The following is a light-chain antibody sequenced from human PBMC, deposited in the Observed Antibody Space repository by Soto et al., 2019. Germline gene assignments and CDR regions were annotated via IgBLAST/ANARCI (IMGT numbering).Light chain of an antibody. CDR2: AAS. V-gene: IGKV1-39*01. Sequence: DIQMTQSPSSLSASVGDRVTITCRASQNIVNFLNWYQQKPGKAPKLLIYAASSLQSGVPSRFSGGGFGTDFTLTISSLQSEDFATYYCQQNSSPPPITFGQGTRLDIK. CDR3: QQNSSPPPIT. CDR1: QNIVNF. J-gene: IGKJ5*01.